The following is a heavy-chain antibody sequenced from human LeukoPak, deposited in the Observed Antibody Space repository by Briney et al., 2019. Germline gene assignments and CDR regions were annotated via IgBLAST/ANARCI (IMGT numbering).Heavy chain of an antibody. J-gene: IGHJ4*02. Sequence: GGSLRLSCAPSGFSFSIYFMNWVRQAPGKGLEGVASISRTSEYIHYADSVRARFSISRANAQTSVYLQMNSLRAEDTAVYFCAGGGDFDYWGQGILVTVSA. CDR1: GFSFSIYF. V-gene: IGHV3-21*01. CDR3: AGGGDFDY. CDR2: ISRTSEYI. D-gene: IGHD3-16*01.